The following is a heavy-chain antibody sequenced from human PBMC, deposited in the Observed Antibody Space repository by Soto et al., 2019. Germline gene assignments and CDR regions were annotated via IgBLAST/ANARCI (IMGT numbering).Heavy chain of an antibody. Sequence: SETLSLTCAVYGGSFSGYYWSWIRQPPGKGLEWIGEINHSGSTNYNPSLKSRVTISVDTSKNQFSLKLSSVTAADTAVYYCARGSEVVPAATGFDPWGQGTLVTVSS. CDR1: GGSFSGYY. D-gene: IGHD2-2*01. J-gene: IGHJ5*02. CDR3: ARGSEVVPAATGFDP. CDR2: INHSGST. V-gene: IGHV4-34*01.